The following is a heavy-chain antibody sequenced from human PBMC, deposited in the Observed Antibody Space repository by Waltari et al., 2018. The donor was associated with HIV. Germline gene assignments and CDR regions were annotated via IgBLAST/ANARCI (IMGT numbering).Heavy chain of an antibody. J-gene: IGHJ4*02. CDR3: ASNVWTGYPNNQLDV. D-gene: IGHD3-3*01. Sequence: TWIRQAPGKALEWIGYIYNTYTNSKSSLKSRVALSTDASKNQVSLKLTSVTAADTAVYFCASNVWTGYPNNQLDVWGPGVLVTVSS. CDR2: IYNTYT. V-gene: IGHV4-59*12.